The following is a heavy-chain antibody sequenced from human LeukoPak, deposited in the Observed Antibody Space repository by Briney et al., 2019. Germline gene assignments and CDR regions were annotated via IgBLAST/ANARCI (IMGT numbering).Heavy chain of an antibody. J-gene: IGHJ5*02. Sequence: GGSLRLSCAASGFTFSSYAMSWVRQAPGKGLEWVSAISGSGGSTYYAGSVKGRFTISRDNSKNTLYLQMNSLRAEDTAVYYCAKDRCGSCHVNWFDPWGQGTLVTVSS. CDR3: AKDRCGSCHVNWFDP. D-gene: IGHD2-15*01. V-gene: IGHV3-23*01. CDR1: GFTFSSYA. CDR2: ISGSGGST.